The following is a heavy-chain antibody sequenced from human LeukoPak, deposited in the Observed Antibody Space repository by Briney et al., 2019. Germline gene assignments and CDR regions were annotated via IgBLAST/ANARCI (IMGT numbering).Heavy chain of an antibody. CDR1: GFTFSSYW. D-gene: IGHD3-10*01. J-gene: IGHJ4*02. CDR3: ARDRYYGSGSYSFDC. Sequence: GGSLRLSCAASGFTFSSYWMHWVRQAPGKGLVWVSRIKSDGSSTSYADSVKGRFTISRDNAKNTLYLQMNSLRAEDTAVYYCARDRYYGSGSYSFDCWGQGTLVTVSS. CDR2: IKSDGSST. V-gene: IGHV3-74*01.